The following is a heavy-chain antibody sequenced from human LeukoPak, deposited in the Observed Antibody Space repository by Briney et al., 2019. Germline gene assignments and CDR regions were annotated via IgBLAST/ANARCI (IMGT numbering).Heavy chain of an antibody. CDR2: ISGNGGKV. V-gene: IGHV3-23*01. CDR3: AKRDYYDSSGYASLFDH. Sequence: QPGGSLRLSCAASGFTFSNYAMAWVRQAPGKGLEWVSGISGNGGKVYYAAAVKGQFTISRDNFKNTLDLQMNSLRGEDTAVYFCAKRDYYDSSGYASLFDHWGQGTLATVSP. J-gene: IGHJ4*02. D-gene: IGHD3-22*01. CDR1: GFTFSNYA.